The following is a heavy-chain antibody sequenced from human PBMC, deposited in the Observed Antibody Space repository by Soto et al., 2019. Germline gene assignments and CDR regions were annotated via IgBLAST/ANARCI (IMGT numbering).Heavy chain of an antibody. CDR3: AGYCSSNSCYTGTDY. V-gene: IGHV4-31*03. J-gene: IGHJ4*02. CDR1: GGSISSGGYY. CDR2: IYYSGST. Sequence: ILSLTCTVSGGSISSGGYYWSWIRQHPGKGLEWIGYIYYSGSTYYNPSLKSRVTISVDTSKNQFSLKLSSVTAADTAVYYCAGYCSSNSCYTGTDYWGQGTLVIVSS. D-gene: IGHD2-2*02.